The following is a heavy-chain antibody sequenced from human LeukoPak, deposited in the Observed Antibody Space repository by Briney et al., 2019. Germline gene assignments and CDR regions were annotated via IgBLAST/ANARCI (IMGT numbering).Heavy chain of an antibody. D-gene: IGHD6-19*01. V-gene: IGHV3-23*01. J-gene: IGHJ4*01. CDR2: LNAVDSGT. CDR3: AKDATRSSGWYYFDF. Sequence: PGGSLRLSCAASGFTFSTYAMSWVRQAPGKGLEWVSGLNAVDSGTYYADSVKGRFTISRDNSKNTLYLQVNSLRAEDTAVYYCAKDATRSSGWYYFDFRGHGTLVTVSS. CDR1: GFTFSTYA.